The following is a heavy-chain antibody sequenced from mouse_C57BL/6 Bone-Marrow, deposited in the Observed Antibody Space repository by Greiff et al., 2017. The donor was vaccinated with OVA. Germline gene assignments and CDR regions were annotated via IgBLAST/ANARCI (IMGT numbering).Heavy chain of an antibody. CDR3: ARYIKGVVAYYFDY. V-gene: IGHV7-3*01. J-gene: IGHJ2*01. D-gene: IGHD1-1*01. CDR1: GFTFTDYY. CDR2: IRNKANGYTT. Sequence: EVQLVESGGGLVQPGGSLSLSCAASGFTFTDYYMSWVRQPPGKALEWLGFIRNKANGYTTEYSASVKGRFTISRDNSQSILYLQMNALRAEDSATYYCARYIKGVVAYYFDYWGQGTTLTVSS.